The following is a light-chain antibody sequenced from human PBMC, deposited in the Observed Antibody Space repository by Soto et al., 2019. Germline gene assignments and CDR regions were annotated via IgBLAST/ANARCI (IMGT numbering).Light chain of an antibody. V-gene: IGLV2-14*01. CDR1: SSDIGGYNY. J-gene: IGLJ2*01. Sequence: QSVLTQPASVSGSPGQSITISCTGTSSDIGGYNYVSWYQQHPGKAPKLMIYDVSNRPSGVSNRFSGSKSGNTASLTISGLQAEDEAEYYCSSYTTNIIVVFGGGTQLTVL. CDR2: DVS. CDR3: SSYTTNIIVV.